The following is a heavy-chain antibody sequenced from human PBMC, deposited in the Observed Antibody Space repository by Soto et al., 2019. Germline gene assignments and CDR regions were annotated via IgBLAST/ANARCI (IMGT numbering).Heavy chain of an antibody. V-gene: IGHV1-18*01. D-gene: IGHD2-2*01. CDR2: ISPHNGNT. Sequence: HVLLVQSGGELKKPGTSVKVSCNTSGYTFNTYFITWVRQAPGQGLEWMGWISPHNGNTNYAEKFQGRVTMTADTITKTAYMELRNLRFDDTAVYYCARDTSNSFDYWGQGTPVTVYS. J-gene: IGHJ4*02. CDR3: ARDTSNSFDY. CDR1: GYTFNTYF.